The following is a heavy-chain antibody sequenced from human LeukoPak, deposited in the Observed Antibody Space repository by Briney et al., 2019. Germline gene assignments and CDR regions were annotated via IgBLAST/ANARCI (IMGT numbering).Heavy chain of an antibody. J-gene: IGHJ6*02. CDR1: GFTFSSCA. CDR2: ISASGGTT. D-gene: IGHD1-26*01. Sequence: GGSLRLSCAASGFTFSSCAMNWVRQAPGMGLQWVSTISASGGTTSYADSVKGRFTISRDNSKNTLYLLMNSLRAEDTAVFYCAKSSSMGSYAYYAMDVWGQGTTVTVSS. V-gene: IGHV3-23*01. CDR3: AKSSSMGSYAYYAMDV.